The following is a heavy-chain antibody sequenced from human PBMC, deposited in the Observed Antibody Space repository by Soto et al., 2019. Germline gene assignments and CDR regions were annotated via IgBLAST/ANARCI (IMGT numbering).Heavy chain of an antibody. CDR3: VIRKIWSSYFDY. D-gene: IGHD3-3*01. Sequence: SETLCLTCTVSGASIRGGTYYWDWIRQPPGKGLEWIGSVYYSGNTYYNPSPKSRVTISVDTSKNQFSLKVTSVTAADTAVYYCVIRKIWSSYFDYSCQARLVTVS. V-gene: IGHV4-39*01. J-gene: IGHJ4*02. CDR1: GASIRGGTYY. CDR2: VYYSGNT.